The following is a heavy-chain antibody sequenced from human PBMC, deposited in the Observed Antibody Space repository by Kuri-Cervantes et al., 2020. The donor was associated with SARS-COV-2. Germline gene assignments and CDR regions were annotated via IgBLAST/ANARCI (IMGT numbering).Heavy chain of an antibody. CDR1: GFTFSSYS. CDR3: ASLSSTSCYMWD. V-gene: IGHV3-21*01. D-gene: IGHD2-2*02. CDR2: ISSSSSYI. J-gene: IGHJ4*02. Sequence: GESLKISCAASGFTFSSYSMNWVRQAPGKGLEWVSSISSSSSYIYYADSVKGRFTISRDNAKNSLYLQMNSLRAEDTAVYYCASLSSTSCYMWDWGQGTLVTVSS.